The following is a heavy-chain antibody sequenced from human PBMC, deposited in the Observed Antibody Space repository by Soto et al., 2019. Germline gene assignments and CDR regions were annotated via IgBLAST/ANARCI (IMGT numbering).Heavy chain of an antibody. Sequence: QVQLQESGPGQVKPSQTLSLTCTVSGGSFSSGGYYWTWIRQHPGEGLEWIGYIYYSGTTYYNPDLRCRVTITSDKSKYQFSLKMSTVTAADMAVYFCARGVGIPIFGAVTTGHLFDYWGQGTLVTVSS. D-gene: IGHD3-3*01. CDR1: GGSFSSGGYY. CDR2: IYYSGTT. CDR3: ARGVGIPIFGAVTTGHLFDY. V-gene: IGHV4-31*03. J-gene: IGHJ4*02.